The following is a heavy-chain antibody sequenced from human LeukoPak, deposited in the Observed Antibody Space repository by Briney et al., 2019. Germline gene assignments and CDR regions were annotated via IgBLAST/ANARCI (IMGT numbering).Heavy chain of an antibody. CDR3: ARDKREMIVGGGFDI. V-gene: IGHV3-48*03. CDR1: GFTFSNYE. J-gene: IGHJ3*02. Sequence: PGGSLRLSCAASGFTFSNYEMNWIRQAPGKGLEWISYISNSGTTKYYADSVKGRFTISRDNAKNSLYLQMNSLRAEDTAVYYCARDKREMIVGGGFDIWGQGTMVTVSS. CDR2: ISNSGTTK. D-gene: IGHD3-22*01.